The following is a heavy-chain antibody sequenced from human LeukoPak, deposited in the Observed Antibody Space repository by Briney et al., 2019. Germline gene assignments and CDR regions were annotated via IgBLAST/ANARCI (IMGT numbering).Heavy chain of an antibody. Sequence: SETLSLTCTVSGASISSNYWSWIRQPAGKRPEWIGRISASGSTNYNPSLASRVSMSVDTSKNQLSLRLISATAADTAVYYCARAVGFYDSGNYYNPNWFDPWGQGTLVTVSS. CDR1: GASISSNY. D-gene: IGHD3-10*01. CDR2: ISASGST. J-gene: IGHJ5*02. V-gene: IGHV4-4*07. CDR3: ARAVGFYDSGNYYNPNWFDP.